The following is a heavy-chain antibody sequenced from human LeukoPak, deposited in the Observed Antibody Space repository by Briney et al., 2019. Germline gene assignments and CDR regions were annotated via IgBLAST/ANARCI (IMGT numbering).Heavy chain of an antibody. CDR1: GITFISAW. J-gene: IGHJ4*02. CDR2: IKSKTDGGTA. V-gene: IGHV3-15*01. Sequence: GGPLRLSCAASGITFISAWMNWVRQAPRKGLEWVCRIKSKTDGGTAEHAAPVKGLFIISRDDSKNTLYLQMNSLNSDDTGVYYCATALRGVGFWGQGTLVTVPS. CDR3: ATALRGVGF. D-gene: IGHD3-3*01.